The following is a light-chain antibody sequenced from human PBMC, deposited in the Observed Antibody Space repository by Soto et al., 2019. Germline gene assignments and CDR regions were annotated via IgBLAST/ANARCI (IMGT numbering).Light chain of an antibody. CDR1: QGISNY. J-gene: IGKJ5*01. Sequence: DIQMTQSPSVLSASVGDRVTITCRASQGISNYLAWYQQRPGKAPKLLIYAASTLQTGVPSRCSGSGSGTEFTLTIRSLQPEDFATYHCQQLTSYPRSTFGQETRLEIK. CDR3: QQLTSYPRST. V-gene: IGKV1-9*01. CDR2: AAS.